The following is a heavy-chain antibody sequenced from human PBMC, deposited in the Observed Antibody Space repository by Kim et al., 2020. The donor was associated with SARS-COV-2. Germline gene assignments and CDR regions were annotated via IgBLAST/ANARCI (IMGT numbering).Heavy chain of an antibody. CDR1: GFTFSSYD. V-gene: IGHV3-13*01. D-gene: IGHD6-13*01. CDR2: IGTAGDT. J-gene: IGHJ3*02. Sequence: GGSLRLSCAASGFTFSSYDMHWVRQATGKGLEWVSAIGTAGDTYYPGSVKGRFTISRENAKNSLYLQMNSLRAGDTAVYYCARGGELGYSSSWGAFDIWGQGTMVTVSS. CDR3: ARGGELGYSSSWGAFDI.